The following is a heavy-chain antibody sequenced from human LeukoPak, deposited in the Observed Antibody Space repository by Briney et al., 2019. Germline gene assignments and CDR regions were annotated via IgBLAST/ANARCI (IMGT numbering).Heavy chain of an antibody. Sequence: PGGSLRLSCAASGFTFSSYAMHWVRQAPGKGLEWVAVISYDGSNKYYADSVKGRFTISRDNSKNTLYLQMYSLRAEDTAVYYCATDPAEGGIAVAGTPLLDYWGQGTLVTVSS. CDR1: GFTFSSYA. D-gene: IGHD6-19*01. V-gene: IGHV3-30*01. CDR3: ATDPAEGGIAVAGTPLLDY. J-gene: IGHJ4*02. CDR2: ISYDGSNK.